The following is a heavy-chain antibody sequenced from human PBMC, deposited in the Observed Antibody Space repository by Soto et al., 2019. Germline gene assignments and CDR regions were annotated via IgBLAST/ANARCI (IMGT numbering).Heavy chain of an antibody. J-gene: IGHJ5*02. Sequence: QLQLQESGPGLVKPSETLSLTCTVSGGSISSSSYYWGWIRQPPGKGLEWIGSIYYSGSTYYTPSLKSRVTISVDTSKNQFSLKLSSVTAADTAVYYCANIGPYRKGWFDPWGQGTLVTVSS. CDR1: GGSISSSSYY. D-gene: IGHD3-16*01. V-gene: IGHV4-39*01. CDR3: ANIGPYRKGWFDP. CDR2: IYYSGST.